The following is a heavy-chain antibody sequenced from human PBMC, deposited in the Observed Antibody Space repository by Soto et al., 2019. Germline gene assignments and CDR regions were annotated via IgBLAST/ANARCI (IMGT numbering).Heavy chain of an antibody. D-gene: IGHD7-27*01. J-gene: IGHJ6*03. CDR3: ARGLSWGSNWYYYMDV. CDR1: GFILSDCA. V-gene: IGHV3-48*01. CDR2: ISSSSSVI. Sequence: EVQLVESGGGLVQPGGSLRLSCATSGFILSDCAMNWVRQAPGKGLEWVSYISSSSSVIDYADSVKGRFTVSRDNARNSLYLQMNSLRAEDKAVYYCARGLSWGSNWYYYMDVWGKGTTVTVSS.